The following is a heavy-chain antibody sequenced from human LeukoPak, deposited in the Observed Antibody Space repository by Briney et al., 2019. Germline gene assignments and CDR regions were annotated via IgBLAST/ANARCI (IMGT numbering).Heavy chain of an antibody. CDR1: GYTFTSYG. Sequence: VSVKVSCKASGYTFTSYGISWVRQAPGQGLEWMGWISAYNGNTNYAQKLQGRVTMTTDTSTSTAYMELRSLRSDDTAVYYCARPADPDSRYDFWSGYYVPDAFDIWGQGTMVTVSS. CDR2: ISAYNGNT. J-gene: IGHJ3*02. D-gene: IGHD3-3*01. CDR3: ARPADPDSRYDFWSGYYVPDAFDI. V-gene: IGHV1-18*01.